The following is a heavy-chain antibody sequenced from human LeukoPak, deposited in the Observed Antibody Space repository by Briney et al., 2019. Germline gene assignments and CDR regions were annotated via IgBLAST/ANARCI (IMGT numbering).Heavy chain of an antibody. J-gene: IGHJ6*02. CDR3: ARGYCSGGSCSPSGNGMDV. V-gene: IGHV3-74*01. CDR2: IKSDGSST. D-gene: IGHD2-15*01. CDR1: GFTFSSYW. Sequence: PGGSLRLSCAASGFTFSSYWIHWVRQAPGKGLVWVSRIKSDGSSTSYADYVKGRFTISRDNAKNTLYLQMNSLRAEDTAVYYCARGYCSGGSCSPSGNGMDVWGQGTTVTVSS.